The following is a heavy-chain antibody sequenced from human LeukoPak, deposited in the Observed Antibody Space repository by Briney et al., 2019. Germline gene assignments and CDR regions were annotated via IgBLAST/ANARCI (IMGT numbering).Heavy chain of an antibody. J-gene: IGHJ4*02. CDR1: GFTFSSYG. Sequence: PGGSLRLSCAASGFTFSSYGMHWVRQAPGKGLEWVAVISYDGSNKYYADSVKGRFTISRDNSKNTLYLQMNSLRAEDTAVYYCAKVVVPAAIEGFDYWGQGTLVTVSS. V-gene: IGHV3-30*18. D-gene: IGHD2-2*01. CDR2: ISYDGSNK. CDR3: AKVVVPAAIEGFDY.